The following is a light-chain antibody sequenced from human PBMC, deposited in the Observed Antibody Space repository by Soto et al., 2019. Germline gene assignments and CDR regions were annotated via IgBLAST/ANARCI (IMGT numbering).Light chain of an antibody. Sequence: DIVMTQSPDSLAVSLGDRATINCKSSQSVLASSNNKNFLAWYQQRPGQPPKLLIYWASTREFGVPDRFSGSGSGTDFTLTISSLQAEDVAVYYCHQYHSAPPAFGQGNKVEIK. V-gene: IGKV4-1*01. CDR2: WAS. CDR1: QSVLASSNNKNF. J-gene: IGKJ1*01. CDR3: HQYHSAPPA.